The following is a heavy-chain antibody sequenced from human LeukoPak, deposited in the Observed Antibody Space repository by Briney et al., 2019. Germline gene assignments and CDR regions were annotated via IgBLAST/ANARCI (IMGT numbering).Heavy chain of an antibody. Sequence: ASVKVSCKASGYTFTGYYMHWVRQAPGQGLEWMGWISAYNGNTNYAQRLQGRVTMTTDTSTSTAYMELRSLRSDDTAVYYCARDLDSSSLGYWGQGTLVTVSS. J-gene: IGHJ4*02. CDR1: GYTFTGYY. CDR2: ISAYNGNT. V-gene: IGHV1-18*04. CDR3: ARDLDSSSLGY. D-gene: IGHD6-13*01.